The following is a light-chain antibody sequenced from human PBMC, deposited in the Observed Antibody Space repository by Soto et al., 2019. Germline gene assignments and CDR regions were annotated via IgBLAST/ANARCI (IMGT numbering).Light chain of an antibody. Sequence: EIVLTQSPGTLSLSPGERATLSCRASQSISTNYLAWYQQTPGQAPRLLIYGSSSRATGIPDRFSASGSGTEFTLTISRLEPEDFAMYHCQHYGSSPGTFGQGTRLEIK. V-gene: IGKV3-20*01. J-gene: IGKJ2*01. CDR3: QHYGSSPGT. CDR1: QSISTNY. CDR2: GSS.